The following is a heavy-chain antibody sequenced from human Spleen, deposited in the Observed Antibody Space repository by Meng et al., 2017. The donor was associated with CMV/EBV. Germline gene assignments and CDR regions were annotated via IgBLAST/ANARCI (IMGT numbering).Heavy chain of an antibody. CDR3: ARGLGGRDYYYYAMDV. Sequence: GESLMISCAASAFTVRSNYMTWVRQAPGEGLEWVSVIFSSGSTYYADSVKGRFTISRDNSKNTLYLQMNSLRGEDTAVYYCARGLGGRDYYYYAMDVWGQGTTVTVSS. J-gene: IGHJ6*02. D-gene: IGHD3-16*01. V-gene: IGHV3-53*01. CDR1: AFTVRSNY. CDR2: IFSSGST.